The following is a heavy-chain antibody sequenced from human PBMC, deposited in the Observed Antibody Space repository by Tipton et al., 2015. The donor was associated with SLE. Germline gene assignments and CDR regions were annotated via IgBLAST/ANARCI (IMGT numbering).Heavy chain of an antibody. CDR1: DYSISSGYC. CDR2: IYHSGGT. D-gene: IGHD1-26*01. CDR3: ARVYSGSYYKTFDF. Sequence: TLSLTCTVSDYSISSGYCWAWIRQPPGKGPEWIGSIYHSGGTFYDPSLNSRVSISVDTSKNQFSLTLTSVTAADTAIYYCARVYSGSYYKTFDFWGQGTLVTVSS. V-gene: IGHV4-38-2*02. J-gene: IGHJ3*01.